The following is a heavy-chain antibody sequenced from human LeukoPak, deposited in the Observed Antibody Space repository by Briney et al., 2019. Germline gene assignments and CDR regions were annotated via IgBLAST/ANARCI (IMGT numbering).Heavy chain of an antibody. CDR2: MYYSGGTSGIT. CDR1: GGSISSSTYY. Sequence: SETLSLTCTVSGGSISSSTYYWGWIRQPPGKGLEWIGTMYYSGGTSGITYYNPSLKSRVTISVDTSKNQFSLKLSSVTAADTAVYYCARDDPRPLYGMDVWGQGTTVTVSS. CDR3: ARDDPRPLYGMDV. J-gene: IGHJ6*02. V-gene: IGHV4-39*07.